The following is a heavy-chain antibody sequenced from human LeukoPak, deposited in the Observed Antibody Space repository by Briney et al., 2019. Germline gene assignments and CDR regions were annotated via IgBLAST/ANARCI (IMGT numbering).Heavy chain of an antibody. CDR3: AKAPVTTCSGAYCYPFDY. D-gene: IGHD2-21*01. CDR1: GFTFSAYA. Sequence: GGSLRLSCAASGFTFSAYAMSWVRQAPGKGLEWVSVMSGSGGSTNYADSVKGRFTISRDNSRDTLYLQMNSLRAEDTAVYYCAKAPVTTCSGAYCYPFDYWGQGTLVTVSS. V-gene: IGHV3-23*01. J-gene: IGHJ4*02. CDR2: MSGSGGST.